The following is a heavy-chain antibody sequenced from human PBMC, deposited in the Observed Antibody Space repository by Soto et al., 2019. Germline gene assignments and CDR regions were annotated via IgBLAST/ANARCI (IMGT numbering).Heavy chain of an antibody. J-gene: IGHJ4*02. V-gene: IGHV4-59*01. Sequence: SETLSLTCTVSGGSISSYYWSWIRQPPGKGLEWIGYIYYSGSTNYNPSLKSRVTISVDTSKNQFSLKLSSVTAADMAVYYCARDSVVVPAAIVYWGQGTLVTVSS. CDR3: ARDSVVVPAAIVY. D-gene: IGHD2-2*01. CDR1: GGSISSYY. CDR2: IYYSGST.